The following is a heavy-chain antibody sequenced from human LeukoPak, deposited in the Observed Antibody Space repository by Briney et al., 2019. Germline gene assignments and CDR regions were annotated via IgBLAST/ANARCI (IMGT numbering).Heavy chain of an antibody. D-gene: IGHD1-26*01. CDR1: GFTFSSYA. CDR2: ISGSGGST. Sequence: GGSLRLSCAPSGFTFSSYAMSSVPHAPGEGLECVSAISGSGGSTYYADSVKGRLTISRDNSKNTLYLQMNSLRAEDTAVYYCAKRTTPNSGSYYNWFDPWGQGTLVTVSS. V-gene: IGHV3-23*01. J-gene: IGHJ5*02. CDR3: AKRTTPNSGSYYNWFDP.